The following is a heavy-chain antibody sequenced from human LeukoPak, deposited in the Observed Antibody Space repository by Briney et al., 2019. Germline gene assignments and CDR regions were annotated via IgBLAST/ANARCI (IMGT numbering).Heavy chain of an antibody. V-gene: IGHV4-34*01. D-gene: IGHD3-22*01. CDR1: GGSFSGYY. CDR3: ARDSSGYSYYFDY. Sequence: SETLSLTCAVYGGSFSGYYWSWIRQPPGKGLEWIGEINHSGSTNYNPSLKSRVTISVDTSKNQFSLKLSSVTAADTAVYYCARDSSGYSYYFDYWGQGTLVTVSS. J-gene: IGHJ4*02. CDR2: INHSGST.